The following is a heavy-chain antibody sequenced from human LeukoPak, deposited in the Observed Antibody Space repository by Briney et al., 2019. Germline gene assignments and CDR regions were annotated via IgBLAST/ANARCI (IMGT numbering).Heavy chain of an antibody. D-gene: IGHD3-3*01. CDR1: GGSFSGYY. Sequence: SETLSLTCAVSGGSFSGYYWSWIRQPPGKGLEWIGEINHSGSTNYNPSLKSRVTISVDTSKSQFSLKLSSVTAADTAVYYCARGRSIWSGYYGSGGQLRFDPWGQGTLVTVSS. CDR2: INHSGST. V-gene: IGHV4-34*01. J-gene: IGHJ5*02. CDR3: ARGRSIWSGYYGSGGQLRFDP.